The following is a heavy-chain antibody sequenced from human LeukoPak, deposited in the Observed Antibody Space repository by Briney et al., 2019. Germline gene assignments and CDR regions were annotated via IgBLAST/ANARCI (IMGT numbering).Heavy chain of an antibody. CDR3: ASPHYYDSSGYGS. CDR1: GGSISSSSYY. J-gene: IGHJ4*02. Sequence: PSETLSLTCTVSGGSISSSSYYWGWLRQPPGKGLEWIGSIYYSGSTYYNPSLKSRVTISVDTSKNQFSLKLSSVTAADTAVYYCASPHYYDSSGYGSWGQGTLVTVSS. V-gene: IGHV4-39*01. D-gene: IGHD3-22*01. CDR2: IYYSGST.